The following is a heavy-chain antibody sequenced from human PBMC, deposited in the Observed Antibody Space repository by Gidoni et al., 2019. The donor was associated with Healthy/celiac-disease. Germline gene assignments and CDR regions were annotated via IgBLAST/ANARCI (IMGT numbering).Heavy chain of an antibody. CDR3: ASQDLGELSFTSY. CDR2: INHSGST. CDR1: GGSFSGYY. Sequence: QVQLQQWGAGLLKPSETLSLTCAVYGGSFSGYYWSWIRQPPGKGLEWIGEINHSGSTNYNPSLKSRVTISVDTSKNQFSLKLSSVTAADTAVYYCASQDLGELSFTSYWGQGTLVTVSS. V-gene: IGHV4-34*01. J-gene: IGHJ4*02. D-gene: IGHD3-16*02.